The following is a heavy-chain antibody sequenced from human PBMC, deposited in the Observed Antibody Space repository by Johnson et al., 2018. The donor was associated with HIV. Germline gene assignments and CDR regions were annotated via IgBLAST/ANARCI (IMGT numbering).Heavy chain of an antibody. Sequence: VQVVESGGGVVQPGRSLRLSCAASGFTFSSYAMHWVRQPPGKGLEWVAVLSNDGSNKYYADSVKGRFSISRDNSKNTLYLQMNSLGPEDTAVYYCARDRYCSGGSCHDAFDIWGQGTMVTVSS. CDR2: LSNDGSNK. D-gene: IGHD2-15*01. J-gene: IGHJ3*02. V-gene: IGHV3-30-3*01. CDR1: GFTFSSYA. CDR3: ARDRYCSGGSCHDAFDI.